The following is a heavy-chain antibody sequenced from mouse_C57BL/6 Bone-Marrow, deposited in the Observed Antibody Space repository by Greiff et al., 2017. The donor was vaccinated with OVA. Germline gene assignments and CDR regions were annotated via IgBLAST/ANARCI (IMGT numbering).Heavy chain of an antibody. CDR3: ARSRGYYPDY. D-gene: IGHD2-3*01. CDR1: GYSFTGYY. Sequence: EVKLQQSGPELVKPGASVKISCKASGYSFTGYYMNWVKQSPEKSLEWIGEINPSTGGTTYNQKFKAKATLTVDKSSSTAYMQLKSLTSEDSAVYYCARSRGYYPDYWGQGTTLTVSS. CDR2: INPSTGGT. J-gene: IGHJ2*01. V-gene: IGHV1-42*01.